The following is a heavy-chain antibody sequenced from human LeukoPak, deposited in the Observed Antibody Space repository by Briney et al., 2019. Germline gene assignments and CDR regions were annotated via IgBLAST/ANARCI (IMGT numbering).Heavy chain of an antibody. Sequence: ASVKVSCKASGYTFTSYGISWVRQAPGQGLEWMGWISAYNGNTNYAQKLQGRVTMTTDTSTSTAYMELRSLRSDDTAVYYCARGRGRTAYCGGDCYSEYFDYWGQGTLVTVSS. CDR1: GYTFTSYG. D-gene: IGHD2-21*02. CDR2: ISAYNGNT. CDR3: ARGRGRTAYCGGDCYSEYFDY. V-gene: IGHV1-18*01. J-gene: IGHJ4*02.